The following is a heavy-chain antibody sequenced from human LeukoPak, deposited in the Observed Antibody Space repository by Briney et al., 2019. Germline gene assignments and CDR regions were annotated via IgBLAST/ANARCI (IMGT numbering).Heavy chain of an antibody. J-gene: IGHJ6*04. CDR2: ISYDGSNK. Sequence: GRSLRLSCAASGFTFSSYAMHWVRQAPGKGLEWVAVISYDGSNKCYADSVKGRFTISRDNSKNTLYLQMNSLRAEDTAVYYCARAHSSGWLVYYYYYGMDVWGKGTTVTVSS. CDR3: ARAHSSGWLVYYYYYGMDV. D-gene: IGHD6-19*01. CDR1: GFTFSSYA. V-gene: IGHV3-30*04.